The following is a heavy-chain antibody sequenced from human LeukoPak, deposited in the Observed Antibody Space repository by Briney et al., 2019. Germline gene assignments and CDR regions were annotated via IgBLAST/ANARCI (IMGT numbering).Heavy chain of an antibody. CDR2: INPNSGGT. Sequence: ASVKVSCKASGYTFTGYYMHWVRQAPGQGLEWMGWINPNSGGTNYAQKFQGRVTMTRDTSISTAYMELSRLRSDDTAVYYCARAGNCSSTSCYPNPYYYYYMDVWGKGTTVTVSS. CDR3: ARAGNCSSTSCYPNPYYYYYMDV. V-gene: IGHV1-2*02. J-gene: IGHJ6*03. CDR1: GYTFTGYY. D-gene: IGHD2-2*01.